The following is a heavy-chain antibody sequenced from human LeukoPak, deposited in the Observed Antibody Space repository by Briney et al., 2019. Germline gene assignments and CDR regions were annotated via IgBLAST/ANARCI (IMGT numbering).Heavy chain of an antibody. J-gene: IGHJ4*02. CDR2: IRFDESDK. Sequence: GGSLRLSCAASGFTFSSYAMSWVRQAPGKGLEWVAFIRFDESDKYYADSVKGRFTISRDNSKNTLYLQMNSLRAEDTAVYYCARDYVGSGGEDYWGQGTLVTVSS. CDR1: GFTFSSYA. CDR3: ARDYVGSGGEDY. D-gene: IGHD1-26*01. V-gene: IGHV3-30*02.